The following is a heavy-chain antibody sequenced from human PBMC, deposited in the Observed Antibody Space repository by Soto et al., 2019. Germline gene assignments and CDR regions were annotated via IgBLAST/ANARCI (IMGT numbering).Heavy chain of an antibody. CDR2: INGAGSST. V-gene: IGHV3-74*01. CDR1: GITFSSNW. D-gene: IGHD6-19*01. J-gene: IGHJ4*02. CDR3: ASNLAGTSPDKY. Sequence: PGGSLRLSCAASGITFSSNWMHWVRQAPGKGLVWVSRINGAGSSTSYADSVKGRFTISRDNAKNTLYLQMNSLRAEDAAVYYCASNLAGTSPDKYWGQGTLVTVSS.